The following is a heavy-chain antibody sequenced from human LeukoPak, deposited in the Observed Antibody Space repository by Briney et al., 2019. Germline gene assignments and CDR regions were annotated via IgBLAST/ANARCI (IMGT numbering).Heavy chain of an antibody. CDR1: GFTFSSYA. V-gene: IGHV3-23*01. CDR3: AKYFWVTPADYFVY. J-gene: IGHJ4*02. Sequence: PGGSLRLSCAVSGFTFSSYAMSWVRQAPGKRLEWVSAISGSGGSTYYADSVKGRFTISRDNSKNTLYLQMNSLRAEDTAVYYCAKYFWVTPADYFVYWGQGTLVTVSS. D-gene: IGHD5-18*01. CDR2: ISGSGGST.